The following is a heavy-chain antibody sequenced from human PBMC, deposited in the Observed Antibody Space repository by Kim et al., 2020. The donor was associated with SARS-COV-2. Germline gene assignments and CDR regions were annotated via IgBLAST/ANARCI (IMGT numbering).Heavy chain of an antibody. D-gene: IGHD5-18*01. J-gene: IGHJ4*02. V-gene: IGHV1-2*02. CDR3: ARELNYSYDH. CDR2: T. Sequence: TVYTQHFQGRVTMTWDTSISTAYVELSSLRFDDTAVYYCARELNYSYDHWGQGTLVTVSS.